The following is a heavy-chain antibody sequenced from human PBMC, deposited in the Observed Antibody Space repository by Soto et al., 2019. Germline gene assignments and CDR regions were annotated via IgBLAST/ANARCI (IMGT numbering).Heavy chain of an antibody. D-gene: IGHD1-26*01. CDR3: ARDHGVWELRTNYYYYYGMDV. Sequence: PSETLSLTCAVSGGSISSGGYSWSWIRQPPGKGLEWIGYIYYSGSTNYNPSLKSRVTISVDTSKNQFSLKLSSVTAADTAVYYCARDHGVWELRTNYYYYYGMDVWGQGTTVTVS. CDR2: IYYSGST. J-gene: IGHJ6*02. CDR1: GGSISSGGYS. V-gene: IGHV4-61*08.